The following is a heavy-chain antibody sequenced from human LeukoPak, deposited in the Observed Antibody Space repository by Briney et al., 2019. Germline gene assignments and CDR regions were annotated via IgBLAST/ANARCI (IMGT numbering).Heavy chain of an antibody. J-gene: IGHJ1*01. V-gene: IGHV3-23*01. CDR2: ISGSGGST. D-gene: IGHD2-2*01. CDR3: ANGLGYCSSTSCWEYFQH. CDR1: GFTFSSYA. Sequence: GGSLRLSCAASGFTFSSYAMSWVRQAPGKGLEWVSAISGSGGSTYYADSVKGRFTISRDNSKNTLYLQMNSLRAEDTAVYYCANGLGYCSSTSCWEYFQHWGQGTLVTVSS.